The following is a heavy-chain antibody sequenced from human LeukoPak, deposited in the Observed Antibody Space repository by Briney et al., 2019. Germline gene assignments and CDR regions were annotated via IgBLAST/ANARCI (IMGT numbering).Heavy chain of an antibody. J-gene: IGHJ4*02. CDR2: ISSSSSYI. D-gene: IGHD3-22*01. CDR1: GFTFSSYS. Sequence: PGGSLRRSCAASGFTFSSYSMNWVRQAPGKGLEWVSSISSSSSYIYYADSVKGRFTISRDNSKNTLYLQMNSLRAEDTAVYYCAREGGDYYDSSGYYSPHYFDYWGQGTLVTVSS. CDR3: AREGGDYYDSSGYYSPHYFDY. V-gene: IGHV3-21*01.